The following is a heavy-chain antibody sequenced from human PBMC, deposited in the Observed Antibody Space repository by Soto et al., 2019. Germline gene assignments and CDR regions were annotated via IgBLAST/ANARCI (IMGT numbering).Heavy chain of an antibody. CDR2: IIPIIGPA. CDR3: ARDLGTTIAGPPRRETYGWLDH. D-gene: IGHD3-22*01. CDR1: GDTFTYYG. V-gene: IGHV1-69*01. Sequence: QVQLVQSGAEVKRPGSSVKLSCKASGDTFTYYGISWVRQAPGQGLEWMGGIIPIIGPATYAQKFQGRLTITADQSTSTAYMELSSLGSEDTALYYCARDLGTTIAGPPRRETYGWLDHWGQGTLVTVSS. J-gene: IGHJ5*02.